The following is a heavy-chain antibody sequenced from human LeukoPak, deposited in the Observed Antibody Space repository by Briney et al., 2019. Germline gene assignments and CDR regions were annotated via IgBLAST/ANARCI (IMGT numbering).Heavy chain of an antibody. D-gene: IGHD4-23*01. Sequence: PGGSLRLSCAASRFTFSSYGMHWVRQAPGKGLEWVAVILFDGSNKFYADSVKGRFTISRDNFKSTLYLQMNSLRAEDTAVYYCAKDFPGGNSPDAFDIWGQGTMVTVSS. CDR2: ILFDGSNK. CDR1: RFTFSSYG. J-gene: IGHJ3*02. CDR3: AKDFPGGNSPDAFDI. V-gene: IGHV3-30*18.